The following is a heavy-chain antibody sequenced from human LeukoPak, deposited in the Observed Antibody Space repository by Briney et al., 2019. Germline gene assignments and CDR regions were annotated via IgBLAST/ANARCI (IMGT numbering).Heavy chain of an antibody. V-gene: IGHV3-66*01. D-gene: IGHD1-14*01. Sequence: GGSLRLSCAASGFTFSSNYMSWVRQAPGKGLEWVSVIYGGGTTYYADSVKGRLTISRDNSKNPLYLQMKSRGPEDTAVYYCAGGTGAPWFDCWGQGTLVTVS. CDR3: AGGTGAPWFDC. J-gene: IGHJ4*02. CDR1: GFTFSSNY. CDR2: IYGGGTT.